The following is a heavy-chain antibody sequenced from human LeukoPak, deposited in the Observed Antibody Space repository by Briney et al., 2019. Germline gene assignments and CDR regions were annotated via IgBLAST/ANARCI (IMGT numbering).Heavy chain of an antibody. CDR3: ARDDLWGVTTVH. J-gene: IGHJ4*02. Sequence: GGSLRLSCPASGCTLSSNYMSWVRQAPGKGLEWVSSITGSSSYISYADSVKGRFTISRDNAKNSLYLQMNSLRAEDTAVYYCARDDLWGVTTVHWGQGTLVTVSS. CDR1: GCTLSSNY. V-gene: IGHV3-21*01. D-gene: IGHD4-17*01. CDR2: ITGSSSYI.